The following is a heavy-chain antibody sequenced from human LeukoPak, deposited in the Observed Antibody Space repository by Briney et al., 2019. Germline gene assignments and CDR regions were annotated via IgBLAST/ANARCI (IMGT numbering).Heavy chain of an antibody. CDR3: ARAHDFWSGHRLRFFDY. CDR1: GYTFTSYG. J-gene: IGHJ4*02. CDR2: ISAYNGNT. Sequence: GASVKVSCKASGYTFTSYGISWVRQAPGQGLEWMGWISAYNGNTNYAQKLQGRVTMTTDTSTSTAYMELRSLRSDDTAVYYCARAHDFWSGHRLRFFDYWGQGTLVTVSS. D-gene: IGHD3-3*01. V-gene: IGHV1-18*01.